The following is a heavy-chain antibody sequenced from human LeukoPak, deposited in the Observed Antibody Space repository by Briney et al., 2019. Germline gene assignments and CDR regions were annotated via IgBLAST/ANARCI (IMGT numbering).Heavy chain of an antibody. CDR2: INSDGSEG. D-gene: IGHD6-6*01. V-gene: IGHV3-7*03. Sequence: GGSLRLSCAVSGFTFSGFWMSWSRQAPGKGLEWVASINSDGSEGYYADVVKGLFTISRDNAKNSLYLQINSLRAEDTAVYYCARSSYSSSSSVWGQGTMVTVSS. CDR1: GFTFSGFW. CDR3: ARSSYSSSSSV. J-gene: IGHJ3*01.